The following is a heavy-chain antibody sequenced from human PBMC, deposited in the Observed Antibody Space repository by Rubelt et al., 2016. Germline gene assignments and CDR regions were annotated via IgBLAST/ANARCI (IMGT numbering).Heavy chain of an antibody. CDR3: DTAVYYCAREELGIGDAFDI. J-gene: IGHJ3*02. CDR1: GGSFSNYY. D-gene: IGHD7-27*01. V-gene: IGHV4-34*01. Sequence: MRRQQWGAGLFRPSQTLSLTCGVYGGSFSNYYWTWIRQPPGKGLEWIGDINKSGNTDYNPSLKSRVTISVDTFKNQFSLQLNSVTAADSSVTAADTAVYYCAREELGIGDAFDIWGQGTMFTVSS. CDR2: INKSGNT.